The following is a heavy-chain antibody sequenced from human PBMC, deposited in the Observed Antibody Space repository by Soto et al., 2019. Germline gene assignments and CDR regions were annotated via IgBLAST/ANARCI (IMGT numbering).Heavy chain of an antibody. J-gene: IGHJ3*01. V-gene: IGHV3-30*03. Sequence: QVQLVESGGGVVQPGMSLRLSCAASGFTFSSYDIHWVRQAPGKGLEWVAVISYDGRKKYYAASVKGLFTISRDNSKQALYLQVNTLRAEDTAVYYFAMAYSGHFDVWGQGIMV. CDR2: ISYDGRKK. CDR1: GFTFSSYD. CDR3: AMAYSGHFDV. D-gene: IGHD1-26*01.